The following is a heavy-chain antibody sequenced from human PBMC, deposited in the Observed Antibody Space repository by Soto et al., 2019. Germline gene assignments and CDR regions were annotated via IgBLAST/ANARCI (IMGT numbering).Heavy chain of an antibody. J-gene: IGHJ4*02. CDR1: GYSFTSYW. D-gene: IGHD6-13*01. CDR2: IYPGGSDT. CDR3: ARRPYVGGSSWYVDY. Sequence: GESLKISCKGSGYSFTSYWIGWVRQMPGKGLEWMGIIYPGGSDTRYSPSFQGQVTISADKSISTAYLQWSSLKASDTAMYYCARRPYVGGSSWYVDYWGQGTLVTVPQ. V-gene: IGHV5-51*01.